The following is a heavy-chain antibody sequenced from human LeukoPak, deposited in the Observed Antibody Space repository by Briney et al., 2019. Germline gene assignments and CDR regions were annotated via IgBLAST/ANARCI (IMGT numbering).Heavy chain of an antibody. CDR3: ARIAAAGPAFDY. J-gene: IGHJ4*02. CDR2: IYYSGST. Sequence: SETLSLTCTVSGGSISGSSYYWGWIRQPPGKGLEWIGSIYYSGSTYYNPSLKSRVTISVDTSKNQFSLKLSSVTAADTAVYYCARIAAAGPAFDYWGQGTLVTVSS. D-gene: IGHD6-13*01. CDR1: GGSISGSSYY. V-gene: IGHV4-39*01.